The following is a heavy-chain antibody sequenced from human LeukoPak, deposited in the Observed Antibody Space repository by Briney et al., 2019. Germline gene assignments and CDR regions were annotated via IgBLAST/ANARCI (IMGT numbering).Heavy chain of an antibody. D-gene: IGHD2-21*02. CDR1: GFTFSSCG. CDR2: ISGSGDLT. CDR3: AKLIGDWDVVFDS. Sequence: GGSLRLSCAASGFTFSSCGMSWVRPAAGKGPEWVSAISGSGDLTHYADSVKGRFTISRDNSKNTLNLQMNSLRDDDTAVYYCAKLIGDWDVVFDSWGQGTLVTVSS. V-gene: IGHV3-23*01. J-gene: IGHJ4*02.